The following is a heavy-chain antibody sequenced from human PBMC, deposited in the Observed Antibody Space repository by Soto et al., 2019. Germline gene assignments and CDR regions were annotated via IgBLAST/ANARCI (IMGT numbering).Heavy chain of an antibody. CDR1: GFIFSNHG. CDR2: IWSDGNNR. D-gene: IGHD1-1*01. J-gene: IGHJ4*02. CDR3: VRGDNWNDEASDY. Sequence: QVQLVESGGGVVQPGRSLRLSCAASGFIFSNHGMDWVSQAPGKRLEWVAVIWSDGNNRYYADSVKGRFTISRDNSKNTVYLQMNSLRVEDTAVYYCVRGDNWNDEASDYWGQGTLVTVSS. V-gene: IGHV3-33*01.